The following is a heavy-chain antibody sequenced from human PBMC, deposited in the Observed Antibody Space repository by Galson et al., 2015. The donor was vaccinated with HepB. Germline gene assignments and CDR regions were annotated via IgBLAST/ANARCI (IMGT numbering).Heavy chain of an antibody. V-gene: IGHV1-18*04. Sequence: SVKVSCKASGYTFTSYGISWVRQAPGQGLEWMGWISAYNGNTNYAQKLRGRVTMTTDTSTSTAYMELRSLRSDDTAVYYCARDVGMYYDFWSGYYTGGTHYFDYWGQGTLVTVSS. D-gene: IGHD3-3*01. CDR2: ISAYNGNT. CDR1: GYTFTSYG. J-gene: IGHJ4*02. CDR3: ARDVGMYYDFWSGYYTGGTHYFDY.